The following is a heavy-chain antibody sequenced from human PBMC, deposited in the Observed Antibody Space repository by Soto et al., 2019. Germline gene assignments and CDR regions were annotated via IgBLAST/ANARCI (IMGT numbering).Heavy chain of an antibody. V-gene: IGHV5-10-1*01. CDR3: ARVDYGDYYCYYGMDV. Sequence: PGESLKISCKGSGYSFTSYWISWVRQMPGKGLEWMGRIDPSDSYTNYSPSFQGHVTISADKSISTAYLQWSSLKASDTAMYYCARVDYGDYYCYYGMDVWGQGTTVTVSS. D-gene: IGHD4-17*01. CDR1: GYSFTSYW. CDR2: IDPSDSYT. J-gene: IGHJ6*02.